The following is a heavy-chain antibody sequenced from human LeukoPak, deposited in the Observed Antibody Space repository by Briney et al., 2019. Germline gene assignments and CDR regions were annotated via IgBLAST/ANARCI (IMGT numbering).Heavy chain of an antibody. CDR3: ARDGIAAVDFDY. Sequence: GGSLRLSCAASGFTFSSYAMSWVRQAPGKGLEWVSGISGSGGSTYYADSVKGRFTVSRDNSKNTLYLQMNSLKAEDTAVYYCARDGIAAVDFDYWGQGILVTVSS. CDR2: ISGSGGST. V-gene: IGHV3-23*01. D-gene: IGHD6-13*01. J-gene: IGHJ4*02. CDR1: GFTFSSYA.